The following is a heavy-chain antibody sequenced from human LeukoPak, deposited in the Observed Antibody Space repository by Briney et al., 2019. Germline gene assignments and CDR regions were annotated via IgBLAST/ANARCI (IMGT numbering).Heavy chain of an antibody. V-gene: IGHV3-23*01. CDR1: GFTFSSYA. CDR3: ARVGWSGYLNHYFAY. D-gene: IGHD3-3*01. Sequence: PGGSLRLSCAASGFTFSSYAMSWVRQAPGKGLEWVSAISGSGGSTYYADSVRGRFTISRVISKNTLYLQMNSLRAEDTAIYYCARVGWSGYLNHYFAYWGQGTLVTVSS. J-gene: IGHJ4*02. CDR2: ISGSGGST.